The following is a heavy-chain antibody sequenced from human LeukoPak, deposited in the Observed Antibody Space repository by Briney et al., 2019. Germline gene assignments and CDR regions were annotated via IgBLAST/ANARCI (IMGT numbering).Heavy chain of an antibody. CDR3: AKGYSNYVAFYYYAMDV. CDR2: ISGDGGST. Sequence: GGSLRFSCAASGFTSDTYAMHWVRQAPGKGLEWVSLISGDGGSTYYADSVKGRFTVSRDNSKNSLYLQMNSLRTEDTAFYYCAKGYSNYVAFYYYAMDVWGQGTAVTVSS. D-gene: IGHD4-11*01. CDR1: GFTSDTYA. V-gene: IGHV3-43*02. J-gene: IGHJ6*02.